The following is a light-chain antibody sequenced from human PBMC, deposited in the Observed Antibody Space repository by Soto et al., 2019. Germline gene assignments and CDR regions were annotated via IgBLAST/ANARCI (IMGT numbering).Light chain of an antibody. Sequence: DIVLTQSPGTLSLSPGERATLSCRASQSVSSRYLAWYQQKPGQAPRLLIFDASSRAAGIPDRFTGSGSGTDFPLTISTLEPEDFAVYYCQQYGSSRTFGQGTKVEIK. CDR3: QQYGSSRT. V-gene: IGKV3-20*01. J-gene: IGKJ1*01. CDR2: DAS. CDR1: QSVSSRY.